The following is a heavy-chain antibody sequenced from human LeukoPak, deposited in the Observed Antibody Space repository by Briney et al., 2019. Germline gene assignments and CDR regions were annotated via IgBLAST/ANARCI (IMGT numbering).Heavy chain of an antibody. J-gene: IGHJ5*02. V-gene: IGHV1-69*05. CDR3: ARAIDYDILTGYYSLTA. CDR1: GGTFSSYA. Sequence: SVKVSSKASGGTFSSYAISWVRQAPGQGLEWMGRIIPIFGTANYAQKFQSRVTITTDESTSSAYMELSSLRSEDMGVYYCARAIDYDILTGYYSLTAWGQGTLVTVSS. CDR2: IIPIFGTA. D-gene: IGHD3-9*01.